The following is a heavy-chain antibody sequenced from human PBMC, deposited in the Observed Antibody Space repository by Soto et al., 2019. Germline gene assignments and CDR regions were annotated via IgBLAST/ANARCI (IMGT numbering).Heavy chain of an antibody. CDR3: ARDLAVPAAIGWYFDL. V-gene: IGHV1-3*01. CDR1: GYTFTSYA. J-gene: IGHJ2*01. D-gene: IGHD2-2*01. Sequence: ASVKVSCKASGYTFTSYAMHWVRQAPGQRLEWMGWINAGNGNTKYSQKFQGRVTITRDTSASTAYMELSSLRSEDTAVYYCARDLAVPAAIGWYFDLWGRGTLVTVSS. CDR2: INAGNGNT.